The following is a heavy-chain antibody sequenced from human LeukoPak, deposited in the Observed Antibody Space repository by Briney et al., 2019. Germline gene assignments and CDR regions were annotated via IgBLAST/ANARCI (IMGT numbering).Heavy chain of an antibody. CDR3: ISRRDCTSTSCYVASDFDY. CDR2: IRSNANSYAT. J-gene: IGHJ4*02. V-gene: IGHV3-73*01. CDR1: GFTFSGSA. Sequence: PGRSLRLSCAASGFTFSGSAMHWVRQAPGKGLEWGGRIRSNANSYATAYAASVKGRFTISRDDSKNTAYLQMNSLKIEDTAVYYCISRRDCTSTSCYVASDFDYWGQGTLITVSS. D-gene: IGHD2-2*01.